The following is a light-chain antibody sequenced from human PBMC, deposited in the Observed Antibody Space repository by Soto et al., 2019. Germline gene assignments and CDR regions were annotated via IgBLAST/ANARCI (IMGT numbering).Light chain of an antibody. V-gene: IGLV2-8*01. J-gene: IGLJ3*02. Sequence: QSALAQTPSASGSPGQSVTISCTGSGSDIGAYNFVSWYQQHPGKAPKLMIFGVTERPSGVPDRFSGSKSGNTASLTVSGLQADDEAVYYCYSYAGRNIWVFGGGTKVTVL. CDR1: GSDIGAYNF. CDR3: YSYAGRNIWV. CDR2: GVT.